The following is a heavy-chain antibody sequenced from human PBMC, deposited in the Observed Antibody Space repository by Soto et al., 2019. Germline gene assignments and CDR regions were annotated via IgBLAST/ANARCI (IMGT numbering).Heavy chain of an antibody. CDR1: GFTFSDYY. J-gene: IGHJ4*02. CDR3: ARRAVAGHFDY. CDR2: ISSSSSYT. V-gene: IGHV3-11*06. Sequence: GGSLRLSCAASGFTFSDYYMSWIRQAPGKGLEWVSYISSSSSYTNYADSVKGRFTISRDNAKNSLYLQMNSLRAEDTAVYYCARRAVAGHFDYWGQGTLVTVSS. D-gene: IGHD6-19*01.